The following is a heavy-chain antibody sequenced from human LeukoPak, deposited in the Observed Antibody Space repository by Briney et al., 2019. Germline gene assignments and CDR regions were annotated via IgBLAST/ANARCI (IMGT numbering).Heavy chain of an antibody. D-gene: IGHD1-26*01. CDR1: GGTFSSYA. J-gene: IGHJ3*02. CDR2: IIPIFGTA. Sequence: SVKVSCKASGGTFSSYAISWVRQAPGQGLEWMGGIIPIFGTANYAQKFQGRVTITTDESTSTAYMELSSLRSEDTAVYYCARAVYSGSYDAFDIWGQGTMVTVSS. V-gene: IGHV1-69*05. CDR3: ARAVYSGSYDAFDI.